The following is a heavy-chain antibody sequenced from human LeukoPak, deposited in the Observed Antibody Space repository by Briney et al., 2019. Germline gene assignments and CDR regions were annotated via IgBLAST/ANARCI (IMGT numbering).Heavy chain of an antibody. V-gene: IGHV4-34*01. J-gene: IGHJ3*02. CDR2: INHSGST. Sequence: PSETLSLTCAVYGGSFSGYYWSWIRQPPGKGLEWIGEINHSGSTNYNPSLKSRVTISVDTSKNQFSLKLSSVTAADTAVYYCARVYRLIWFGDLAFDIWGQGTMVTVSS. D-gene: IGHD3-10*01. CDR3: ARVYRLIWFGDLAFDI. CDR1: GGSFSGYY.